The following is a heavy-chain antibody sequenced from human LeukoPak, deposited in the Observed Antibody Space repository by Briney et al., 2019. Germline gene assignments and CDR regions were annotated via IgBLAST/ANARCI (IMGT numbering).Heavy chain of an antibody. CDR2: IYHSGST. D-gene: IGHD6-13*01. V-gene: IGHV4-4*02. Sequence: PSETLSLTCAVSGGSISSSNWWSWVRQPPGKGLEWIGEIYHSGSTNYNPSLKSRVTISVDKSKNQFSLKLSSVTAADTAVYYCARDVRGSSSWYRDYYYGMDVWGQGTTVTVSS. CDR3: ARDVRGSSSWYRDYYYGMDV. CDR1: GGSISSSNW. J-gene: IGHJ6*02.